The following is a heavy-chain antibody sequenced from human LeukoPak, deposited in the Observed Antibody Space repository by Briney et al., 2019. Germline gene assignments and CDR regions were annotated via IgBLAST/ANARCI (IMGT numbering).Heavy chain of an antibody. CDR3: ARTQSQSGSYRYYFAY. Sequence: SETLSLTCTVSGGSVGSGGYYWSRIRQPSGGGLEWIGDIYYIRNTNYNPSLKSRVTMSLDPSKNQFSLKLNSVTAADTAVYYCARTQSQSGSYRYYFAYWGQGTLVTVSS. D-gene: IGHD1-26*01. J-gene: IGHJ4*02. CDR1: GGSVGSGGYY. CDR2: IYYIRNT. V-gene: IGHV4-61*08.